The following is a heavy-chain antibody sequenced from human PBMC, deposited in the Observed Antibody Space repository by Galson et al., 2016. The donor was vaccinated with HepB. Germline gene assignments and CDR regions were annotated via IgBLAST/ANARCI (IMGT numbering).Heavy chain of an antibody. CDR1: GFAFSSYG. CDR3: AKDSYGSGRLDGFDL. Sequence: SLRLSCAASGFAFSSYGMHWVRQAPGKGLEWVAVISYDGSNKYYADSVKGRFTISRDNSKNTLYLQMNSLRAEDTAVYYCAKDSYGSGRLDGFDLWGEGTLVTVSS. V-gene: IGHV3-30*18. CDR2: ISYDGSNK. J-gene: IGHJ5*02. D-gene: IGHD3-10*01.